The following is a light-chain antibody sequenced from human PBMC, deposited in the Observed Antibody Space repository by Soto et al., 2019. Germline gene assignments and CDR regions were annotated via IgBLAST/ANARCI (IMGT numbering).Light chain of an antibody. Sequence: QSVLTQPASVSGSPGQSITISCTGTSSDVGGYNYVSWYQQHPGKAPKLMIYDVSNRPSGVSNRFSGSKSGNTASLTISGLPAEDDDDYYCCSSTSSRPLVFGGGTKLTVL. CDR1: SSDVGGYNY. J-gene: IGLJ2*01. CDR3: CSSTSSRPLV. V-gene: IGLV2-14*01. CDR2: DVS.